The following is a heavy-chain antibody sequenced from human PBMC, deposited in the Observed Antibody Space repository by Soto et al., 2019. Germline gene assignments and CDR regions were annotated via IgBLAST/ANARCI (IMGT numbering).Heavy chain of an antibody. CDR3: ASRRYQTLGVGVDY. J-gene: IGHJ4*02. CDR2: IIPILGIA. D-gene: IGHD2-2*01. V-gene: IGHV1-69*02. CDR1: GGTFSSYT. Sequence: QVQLVQSGAEVKKPGSSVKVSCKASGGTFSSYTISWVRQAPGQGLEWMGRIIPILGIANYAQKFQGRVTSSADKSTSTAYMELSSLRSEETAVYYCASRRYQTLGVGVDYWGQGTLVTVS.